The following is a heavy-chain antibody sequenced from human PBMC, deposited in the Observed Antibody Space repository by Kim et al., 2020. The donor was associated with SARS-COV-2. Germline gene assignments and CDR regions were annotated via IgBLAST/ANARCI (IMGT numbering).Heavy chain of an antibody. V-gene: IGHV7-4-1*02. D-gene: IGHD2-2*01. Sequence: ASVKVSCKASGYTFTSYAINWVRQAPGQGLEWMGWINTNTGNPTYAQGFTGRFVFSLDTSVSTTYLQISSLKAEDTAVYYCARVPYCSSTSCYDWFDPWGQGTLVTVFS. J-gene: IGHJ5*02. CDR3: ARVPYCSSTSCYDWFDP. CDR2: INTNTGNP. CDR1: GYTFTSYA.